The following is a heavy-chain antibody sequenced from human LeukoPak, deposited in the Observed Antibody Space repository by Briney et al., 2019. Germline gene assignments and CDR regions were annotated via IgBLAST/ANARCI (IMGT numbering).Heavy chain of an antibody. V-gene: IGHV1-2*02. CDR3: ARDGVVVITTFGWFDP. J-gene: IGHJ5*02. D-gene: IGHD3-22*01. CDR2: INPNSGGT. Sequence: ASVKVSCKASGYTFTGYYMHWVRQAPGQGLEWMGWINPNSGGTNYAQKFQGRVTMTRDTSISTAYMELSRLRSDDTAVYYCARDGVVVITTFGWFDPWGQGTLVTVSS. CDR1: GYTFTGYY.